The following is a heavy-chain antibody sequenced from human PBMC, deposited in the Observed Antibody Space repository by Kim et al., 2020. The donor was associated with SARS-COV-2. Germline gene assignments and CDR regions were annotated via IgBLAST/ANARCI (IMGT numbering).Heavy chain of an antibody. V-gene: IGHV4-59*01. CDR3: ARCEGSTWY. J-gene: IGHJ2*01. Sequence: SETLSLTCTLSGGSIDSKHWTWIRQAPGKGLEWIGHISYTGTTNYNPSLQSRVTMSVDTSKNEFSLKLSSVTAADTAVYYWARCEGSTWY. D-gene: IGHD6-13*01. CDR2: ISYTGTT. CDR1: GGSIDSKH.